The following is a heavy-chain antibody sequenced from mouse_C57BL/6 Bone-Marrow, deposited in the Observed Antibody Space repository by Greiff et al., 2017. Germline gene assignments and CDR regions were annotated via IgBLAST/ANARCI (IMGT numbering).Heavy chain of an antibody. CDR2: INPNNGGT. Sequence: VQLQQSGPELVKPGASVKISCKASGYTFTDYYINWVKQSHGKSLEWIGDINPNNGGTSYNQKFKGKATLTVDKSSSTAYMELRSLTSEDSAVYYCAVLSYWGQGTTLTVSS. CDR3: AVLSY. CDR1: GYTFTDYY. J-gene: IGHJ2*01. V-gene: IGHV1-26*01.